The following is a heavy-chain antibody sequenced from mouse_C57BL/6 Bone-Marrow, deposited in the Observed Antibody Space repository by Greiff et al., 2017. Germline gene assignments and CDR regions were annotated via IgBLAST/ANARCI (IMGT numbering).Heavy chain of an antibody. V-gene: IGHV5-4*03. J-gene: IGHJ4*01. CDR2: ISDGGSYT. CDR1: GFTFSSYA. Sequence: EVKLMESGGGLVKPGGSLKLSCAASGFTFSSYAMSWVRQTPEKRLEWVATISDGGSYTYYPDNVKGRFTISRDNAKNNLYLQMSHLKSEDTAMYYCARVYYYAMDYWGQGTSVTVS. CDR3: ARVYYYAMDY.